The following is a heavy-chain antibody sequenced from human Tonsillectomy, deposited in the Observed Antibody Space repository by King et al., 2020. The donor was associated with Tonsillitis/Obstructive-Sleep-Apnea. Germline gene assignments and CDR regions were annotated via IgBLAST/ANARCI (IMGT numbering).Heavy chain of an antibody. Sequence: VQLQESGPGLVKPSETLSLTCTVSGGSVTSDSYYWSWIRQPPGKGLEWIGFIYYSGSTNQNPSLKSRVTISVDTSKNQFSLNLSSVTAADTAVYYCASTWDSSFWYFDLWGRGTLVTVSS. J-gene: IGHJ2*01. CDR2: IYYSGST. CDR1: GGSVTSDSYY. V-gene: IGHV4-61*01. CDR3: ASTWDSSFWYFDL. D-gene: IGHD3-22*01.